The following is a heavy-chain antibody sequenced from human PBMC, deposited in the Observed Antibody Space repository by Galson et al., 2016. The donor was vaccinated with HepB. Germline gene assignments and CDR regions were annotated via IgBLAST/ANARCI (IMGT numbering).Heavy chain of an antibody. J-gene: IGHJ2*01. D-gene: IGHD5-24*01. Sequence: SETLSLTCTVSGGSISSSSYYWGWIRQPPGKGLEWIGTIYYSGSTFYSPSLRGRVTMSVDTSKNQFSLKLNSVTAADTAMYYCARYEVETPTYWYFDLWGRGTLVTVSS. CDR2: IYYSGST. V-gene: IGHV4-39*01. CDR1: GGSISSSSYY. CDR3: ARYEVETPTYWYFDL.